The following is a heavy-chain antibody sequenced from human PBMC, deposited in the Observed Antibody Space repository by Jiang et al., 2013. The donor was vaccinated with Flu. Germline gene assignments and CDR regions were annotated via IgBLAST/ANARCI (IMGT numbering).Heavy chain of an antibody. CDR2: IYYSGSA. Sequence: PGLVKPSQTLSLSCTVSGGSVNSGDYYWSWSRQPPGKGLEWIGYIYYSGSAYYNPSLKSRVTISVDKSKNLFSLKLSSVTAADTAVYYCARGQALYPRPWFDPWGQGTLVTVSP. D-gene: IGHD2-2*02. V-gene: IGHV4-30-4*01. J-gene: IGHJ5*02. CDR3: ARGQALYPRPWFDP. CDR1: GGSVNSGDYY.